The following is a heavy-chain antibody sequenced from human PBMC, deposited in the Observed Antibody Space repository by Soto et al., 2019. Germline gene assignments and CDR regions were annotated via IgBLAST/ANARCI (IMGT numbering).Heavy chain of an antibody. V-gene: IGHV1-69*01. J-gene: IGHJ6*02. CDR3: ARGDYYGSGSAIYYYYGMYV. CDR2: IIPIFGTA. D-gene: IGHD3-10*01. Sequence: QVQLVQSGAEVKKPGSSVKVSCKASGGTFSSYAISWVRQAPGQGLEWMGGIIPIFGTANYAQKFQGRDTITADESTSTAYMELSTPRSEDTAVYYCARGDYYGSGSAIYYYYGMYVWGQGTTVTVSS. CDR1: GGTFSSYA.